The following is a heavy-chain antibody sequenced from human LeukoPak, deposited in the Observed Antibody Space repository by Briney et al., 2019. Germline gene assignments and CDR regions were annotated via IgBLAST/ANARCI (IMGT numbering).Heavy chain of an antibody. CDR2: IYYSGST. CDR1: GGSISRNNYY. Sequence: PSETLSLTCTVSGGSISRNNYYWGWIRQPPGKGLEWIGTIYYSGSTYYNPSLKSRVTIPVDTSKNQFSLKLTSVIAADTAVYYCARSLRGYCSSSGTSCPGAFDMWGQGTMVTVSS. D-gene: IGHD2-2*01. V-gene: IGHV4-39*07. CDR3: ARSLRGYCSSSGTSCPGAFDM. J-gene: IGHJ3*02.